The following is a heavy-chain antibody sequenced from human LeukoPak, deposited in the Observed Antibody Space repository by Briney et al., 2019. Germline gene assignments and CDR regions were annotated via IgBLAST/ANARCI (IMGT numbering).Heavy chain of an antibody. CDR2: IIPIFGTA. D-gene: IGHD3-22*01. CDR3: ARALRYYSDSSGYAFDY. CDR1: GGTFSSYA. J-gene: IGHJ4*02. Sequence: SVKVSCKASGGTFSSYAISWVRQAPGQGLEWMGGIIPIFGTANYAQKFQGRVTITADESPSTAYMELSSLRSEDTAVYYCARALRYYSDSSGYAFDYWGQGTLVTVSS. V-gene: IGHV1-69*01.